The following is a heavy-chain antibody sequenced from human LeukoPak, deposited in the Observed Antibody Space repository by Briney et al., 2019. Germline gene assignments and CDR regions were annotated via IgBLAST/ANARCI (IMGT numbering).Heavy chain of an antibody. CDR3: AREHTAMVTFDY. Sequence: PGGSLRLSCAASGFTFSSYSMNWVRQAPGKGLEWVAVISYDGSNKYYADSVKGRFTISRDNSKNTLYLQMNSLGAEDTAVYYCAREHTAMVTFDYWGQGTLVTVSS. CDR2: ISYDGSNK. J-gene: IGHJ4*02. D-gene: IGHD5-18*01. CDR1: GFTFSSYS. V-gene: IGHV3-30*03.